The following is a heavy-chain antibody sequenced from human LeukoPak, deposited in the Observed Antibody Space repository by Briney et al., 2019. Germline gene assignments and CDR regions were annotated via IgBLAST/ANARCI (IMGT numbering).Heavy chain of an antibody. CDR1: GFTFSSYD. J-gene: IGHJ5*02. CDR2: LCCSGYNT. CDR3: AEQPNSGS. Sequence: LSGGSLTLSCTASGFTFSSYDLSWVRQPPGKGLEWVSSLCCSGYNTYYPYPEKRLFTIFRHNHKHTVYLQMNILRTDHTSVYYCAEQPNSGSWGQGTLVTVSS. V-gene: IGHV3-23*01. D-gene: IGHD3-10*01.